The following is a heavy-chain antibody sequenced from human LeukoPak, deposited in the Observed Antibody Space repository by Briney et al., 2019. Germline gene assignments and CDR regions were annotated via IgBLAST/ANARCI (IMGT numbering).Heavy chain of an antibody. CDR1: GFTFSSYW. V-gene: IGHV3-74*01. CDR2: INSDGSNT. CDR3: ARDTQSEMATD. Sequence: GGSPRLSCAASGFTFSSYWMHWVRQAPGKGLVWVSRINSDGSNTNYADSVKGRFTISRDNSKNTLYLQMNSLRAEDTAVYYCARDTQSEMATDWGQGTLVTVSS. D-gene: IGHD5-24*01. J-gene: IGHJ4*02.